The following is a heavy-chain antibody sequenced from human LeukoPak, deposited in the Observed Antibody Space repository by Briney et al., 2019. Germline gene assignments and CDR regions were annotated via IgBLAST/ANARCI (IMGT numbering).Heavy chain of an antibody. J-gene: IGHJ4*02. D-gene: IGHD3-10*01. CDR2: IYYSGST. Sequence: SETLSLTCTASGGSISSSSYYWGWIHQPPGKGLEWIGSIYYSGSTYYNPSLKSRVTISVDTSKNQFSLKLSSVTAADTAVYYCASLMTADYYGSGSYFDYWGQGTLVTVSS. V-gene: IGHV4-39*07. CDR1: GGSISSSSYY. CDR3: ASLMTADYYGSGSYFDY.